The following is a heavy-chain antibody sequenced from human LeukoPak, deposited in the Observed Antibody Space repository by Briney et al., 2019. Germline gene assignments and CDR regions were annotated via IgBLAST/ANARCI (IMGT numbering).Heavy chain of an antibody. Sequence: SEPLSLTCPVSGGSTSSGGYYWSWIRQHPGKGLEWIGYIYYSGSTYYNPSLKGRVTISVETSKNQFSLKLSSVTAADTAVYYCAMDSSGFGYFDYWGQGTLVTVSS. CDR1: GGSTSSGGYY. CDR2: IYYSGST. D-gene: IGHD3-22*01. V-gene: IGHV4-31*03. J-gene: IGHJ4*02. CDR3: AMDSSGFGYFDY.